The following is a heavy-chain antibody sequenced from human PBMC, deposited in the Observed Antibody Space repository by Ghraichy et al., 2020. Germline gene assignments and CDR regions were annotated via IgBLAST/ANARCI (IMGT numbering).Heavy chain of an antibody. J-gene: IGHJ2*01. CDR3: ALVAVAGPGWYFDL. CDR2: IYSGGNT. D-gene: IGHD6-19*01. V-gene: IGHV3-53*01. CDR1: GFTVNSNY. Sequence: GGSLRLSCAASGFTVNSNYMSWVRQAPGKGLEWVSVIYSGGNTYYADSVKGRFTISRDNSKNTLYLQMNSLRAEDTAVYYCALVAVAGPGWYFDLWGRGTLVTVSS.